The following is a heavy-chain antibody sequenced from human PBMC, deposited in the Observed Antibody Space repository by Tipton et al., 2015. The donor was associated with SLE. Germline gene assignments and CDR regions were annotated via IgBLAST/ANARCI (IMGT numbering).Heavy chain of an antibody. D-gene: IGHD2-15*01. V-gene: IGHV3-33*01. Sequence: SLRLSCAASGFTLSSYGMHWVRQAPGKGLEWVAVIWYDGSNKYYADSVKGRFTISRDNSKNTLYLQMNSLRAEDTAVYYCAGVTGACSGGSCYLSWGQGTLVTVSS. CDR1: GFTLSSYG. CDR3: AGVTGACSGGSCYLS. CDR2: IWYDGSNK. J-gene: IGHJ5*02.